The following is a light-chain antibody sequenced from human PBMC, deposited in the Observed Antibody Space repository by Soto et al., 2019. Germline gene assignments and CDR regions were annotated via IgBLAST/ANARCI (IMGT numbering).Light chain of an antibody. CDR2: AAS. CDR1: QGIRND. CDR3: LQDYNSPYT. J-gene: IGKJ2*01. V-gene: IGKV1-6*01. Sequence: AIPMTQSPSSLSASVGDRVTITCRASQGIRNDLGWYQQKPGKAPKLLIYAASTLESGVPSRFSGSGSGTDFTLTISSLQPEDFATYYCLQDYNSPYTFGQGTKLEIK.